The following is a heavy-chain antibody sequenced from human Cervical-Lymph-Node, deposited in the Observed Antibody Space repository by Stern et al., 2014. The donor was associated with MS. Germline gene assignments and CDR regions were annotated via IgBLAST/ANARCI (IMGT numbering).Heavy chain of an antibody. D-gene: IGHD1-20*01. Sequence: VQLVESGADVVQPGGSLRLSCAASGFTFSAYGIHWVRQAPGQGLEWVGVLSAYGTVKFYADSVKGRFTISRDNSKNTLFLQMNSLRAEDTAVYYCAKGDNWRRLNPWGQGTLVTVSS. V-gene: IGHV3-30*18. CDR3: AKGDNWRRLNP. CDR1: GFTFSAYG. CDR2: LSAYGTVK. J-gene: IGHJ5*02.